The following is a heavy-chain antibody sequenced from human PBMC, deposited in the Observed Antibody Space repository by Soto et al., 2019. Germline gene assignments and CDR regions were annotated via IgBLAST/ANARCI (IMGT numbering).Heavy chain of an antibody. CDR2: IYWNDDK. J-gene: IGHJ4*02. D-gene: IGHD5-18*01. CDR3: AHCPTWTYLWEPSKPFFDY. Sequence: QITLKESGPTLVKPTQTLTLTCSFSGFSLRSSGVSVGWIRQPPGKALEWLALIYWNDDKRYSPSLKSRLTITKDSSKNQVVLTMTNVDPVDTATYFCAHCPTWTYLWEPSKPFFDYWGQGALVTASS. CDR1: GFSLRSSGVS. V-gene: IGHV2-5*01.